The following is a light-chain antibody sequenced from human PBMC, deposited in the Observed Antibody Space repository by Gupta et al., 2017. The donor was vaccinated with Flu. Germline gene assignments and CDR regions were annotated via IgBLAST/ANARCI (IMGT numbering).Light chain of an antibody. Sequence: DIVLTQSPDFQSVTPKEKVTITCRASQSIGESLHWYQQKPTQSPKLLIKYASQDDSGVPSRFSGSGSGTDFTLTIKSRETEDAAAYYCQHRDCFPITFGQGTQLDIK. CDR3: QHRDCFPIT. CDR2: YAS. V-gene: IGKV6D-21*02. CDR1: QSIGES. J-gene: IGKJ5*01.